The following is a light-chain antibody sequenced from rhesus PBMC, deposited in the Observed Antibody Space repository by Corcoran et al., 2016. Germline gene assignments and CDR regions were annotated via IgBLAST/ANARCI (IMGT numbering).Light chain of an antibody. Sequence: DIQMTQSPSSLSASVGDTVTITCRASQGISSWLAWYQQKPGKAPKLLIYKASSLQSGVPSRFSGRGSGPDFTLTSSGLQSEDFATYYCQPYSSRPPAFGGGTKVELK. CDR3: QPYSSRPPA. CDR2: KAS. CDR1: QGISSW. V-gene: IGKV1-22*01. J-gene: IGKJ4*01.